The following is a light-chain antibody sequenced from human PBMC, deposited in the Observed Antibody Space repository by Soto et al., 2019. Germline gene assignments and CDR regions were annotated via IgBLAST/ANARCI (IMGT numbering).Light chain of an antibody. Sequence: EIMLTPAPGTLSLSPGESATLSCRASQRFSSTSLPCDQQKPGQTPRLLLYGASSMATGIPDRFSGSGSGTEVTLPISRLEPEDFVVYYCQQYGSSPLLTVGGGNKVEIK. CDR2: GAS. J-gene: IGKJ4*01. CDR3: QQYGSSPLLT. CDR1: QRFSSTS. V-gene: IGKV3-20*01.